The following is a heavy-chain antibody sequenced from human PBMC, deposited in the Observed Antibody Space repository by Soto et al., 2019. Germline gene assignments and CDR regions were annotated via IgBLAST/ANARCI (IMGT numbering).Heavy chain of an antibody. CDR3: AKEGGADVYFGNWLDP. D-gene: IGHD1-26*01. J-gene: IGHJ5*02. CDR1: GGTFSNYA. V-gene: IGHV1-69*15. Sequence: QVHLVQSGAEVKKPGSSVNVSCKASGGTFSNYAITWVRQAPGQGLEWVGRIIPIFGTTNDAQKFQGRVTITADASTNTAYMELSGLRSEDTAVYYCAKEGGADVYFGNWLDPWGQGPLVTVSS. CDR2: IIPIFGTT.